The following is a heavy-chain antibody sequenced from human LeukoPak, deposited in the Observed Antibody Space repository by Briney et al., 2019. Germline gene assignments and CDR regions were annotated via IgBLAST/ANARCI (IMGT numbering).Heavy chain of an antibody. J-gene: IGHJ3*02. Sequence: GASVKVSCKASGGTFSSYAINWVRQAPGQGLKWMGGIIPIFGTANFAQKFQGRVTITADEYTSTAYMELSSLRSEDTAVYYCARPQGEIWFGELFAFDIWGQGTMVTVSS. CDR1: GGTFSSYA. CDR2: IIPIFGTA. CDR3: ARPQGEIWFGELFAFDI. V-gene: IGHV1-69*13. D-gene: IGHD3-10*01.